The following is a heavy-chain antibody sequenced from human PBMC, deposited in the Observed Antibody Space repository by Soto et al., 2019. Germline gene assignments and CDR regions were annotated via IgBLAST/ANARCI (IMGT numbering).Heavy chain of an antibody. V-gene: IGHV4-34*01. CDR1: GGSFSGYY. Sequence: PSETLSLTCAVYGGSFSGYYWSWIRQPPGKGLEWIGEINHSGSTNYNPSLKSRVTISVDTSKNQFSLKLSSVTAADTAVYYCARGSVTTSRTYYFDYWGQGTLVTVSS. D-gene: IGHD4-4*01. CDR3: ARGSVTTSRTYYFDY. CDR2: INHSGST. J-gene: IGHJ4*02.